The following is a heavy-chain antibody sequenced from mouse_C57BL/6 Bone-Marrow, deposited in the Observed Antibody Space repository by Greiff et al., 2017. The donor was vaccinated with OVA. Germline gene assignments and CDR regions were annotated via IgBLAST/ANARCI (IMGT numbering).Heavy chain of an antibody. CDR1: GYTFTDYY. Sequence: QVQLQQSGAELVRPGASVKLSCKASGYTFTDYYINWVKQRPGQGLEWIARIYPGSGNTYYNEKFKGKATLTAEKSSSTAYMQLSSLTSEDSAVYFCARCDYDEGFAYWGQGTLVTVSA. CDR3: ARCDYDEGFAY. D-gene: IGHD2-4*01. J-gene: IGHJ3*01. V-gene: IGHV1-76*01. CDR2: IYPGSGNT.